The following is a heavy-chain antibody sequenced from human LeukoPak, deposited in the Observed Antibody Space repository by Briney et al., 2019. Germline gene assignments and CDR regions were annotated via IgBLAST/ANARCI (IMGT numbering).Heavy chain of an antibody. CDR3: SNGRTSSGTLQHDY. Sequence: GGSLRLSCVASGFTLSSFGMNWVRQAPGKGLEWVSFISSSSSYIYYADSVKGRFTISRDNAKNSLYLQMNSLRAEDTALYYCSNGRTSSGTLQHDYWGQGTLVTVSS. CDR2: ISSSSSYI. J-gene: IGHJ4*02. V-gene: IGHV3-21*04. D-gene: IGHD6-19*01. CDR1: GFTLSSFG.